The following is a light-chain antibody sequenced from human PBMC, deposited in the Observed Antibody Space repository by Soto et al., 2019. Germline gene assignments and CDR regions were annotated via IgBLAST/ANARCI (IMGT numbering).Light chain of an antibody. CDR1: QSVSSSY. Sequence: EIVLTQSPSTLSLSPGERATLSCRASQSVSSSYLAWYQQKPGQAPRLLIYGASSRATGIPDRFSGSGSGTDFTLTISRLEPEDFAVYYCQQYGSSPGGTFGQGTKVEIK. CDR2: GAS. CDR3: QQYGSSPGGT. V-gene: IGKV3-20*01. J-gene: IGKJ1*01.